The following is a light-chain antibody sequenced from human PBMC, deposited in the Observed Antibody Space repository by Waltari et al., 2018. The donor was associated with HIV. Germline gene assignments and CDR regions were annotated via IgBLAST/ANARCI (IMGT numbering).Light chain of an antibody. CDR2: RND. J-gene: IGLJ3*02. Sequence: QAVLTQPPSASGTPGQRVTISCSGSSSNIGRNYVYWYQQPPGTAPKLLIYRNDPRRSGVPDRFSGSKSGTSASLAISGLRSEDEADYYCSAWDDTLRGLWVFGGGTKLTVL. CDR1: SSNIGRNY. CDR3: SAWDDTLRGLWV. V-gene: IGLV1-47*01.